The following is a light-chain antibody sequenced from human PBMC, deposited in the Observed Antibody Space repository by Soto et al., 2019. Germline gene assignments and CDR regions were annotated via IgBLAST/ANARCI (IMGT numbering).Light chain of an antibody. V-gene: IGKV2-28*01. CDR2: LGS. CDR3: MQALQTPLT. CDR1: QSLLQSNGNNY. J-gene: IGKJ5*01. Sequence: DIVMTQSPLSLPVTPGAPASISCRSSQSLLQSNGNNYLDWYLQKPGQSPQLLIYLGSNRASGVPDRFSGSGSGTDFTLKISRVEAEDVGVYYYMQALQTPLTFGQGTRLEIK.